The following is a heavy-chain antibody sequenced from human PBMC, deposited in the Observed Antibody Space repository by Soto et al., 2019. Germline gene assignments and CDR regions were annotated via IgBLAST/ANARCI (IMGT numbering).Heavy chain of an antibody. V-gene: IGHV3-23*01. J-gene: IGHJ6*03. CDR2: ISGSGGST. CDR1: GLTFSSYA. D-gene: IGHD2-15*01. Sequence: PGGSLRLSCAASGLTFSSYAMSWVRQAPGKGLEWVSAISGSGGSTYYADSVKGRFTISRDNSKNTLYLQMNSLRAEDTAVYYCAKSGPRGVVVVAATLYYYYMDVWGKGTTVTVSS. CDR3: AKSGPRGVVVVAATLYYYYMDV.